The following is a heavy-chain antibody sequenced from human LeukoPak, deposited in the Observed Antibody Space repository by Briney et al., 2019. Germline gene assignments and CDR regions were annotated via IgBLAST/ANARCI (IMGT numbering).Heavy chain of an antibody. D-gene: IGHD2-2*01. Sequence: PGGSLRLSCAASGFIFSDYYMSWIRQAPVKGLEWLSYISSSGSSIYYVDSVKGRFTISRDGAKSSLFLQMNSLRAEDTAVYYCARAFDTSWDYYYMDVWGKGATVTVSS. J-gene: IGHJ6*03. CDR2: ISSSGSSI. CDR1: GFIFSDYY. V-gene: IGHV3-11*04. CDR3: ARAFDTSWDYYYMDV.